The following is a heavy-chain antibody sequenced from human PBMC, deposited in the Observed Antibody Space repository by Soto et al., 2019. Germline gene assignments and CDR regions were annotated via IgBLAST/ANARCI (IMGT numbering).Heavy chain of an antibody. CDR2: IIPIFGTA. CDR1: GGTFSSYA. Sequence: QVQLVQSGAEVKKPGSSVKVSCKASGGTFSSYAISWVRQAPGQGLEWMGGIIPIFGTANYAQKFQGRVTITADEXXSXAXTELSSLRSEDTAVYYCARDKGYCSGGSCYSSWFDPWGQGTLVTVSS. J-gene: IGHJ5*02. D-gene: IGHD2-15*01. V-gene: IGHV1-69*12. CDR3: ARDKGYCSGGSCYSSWFDP.